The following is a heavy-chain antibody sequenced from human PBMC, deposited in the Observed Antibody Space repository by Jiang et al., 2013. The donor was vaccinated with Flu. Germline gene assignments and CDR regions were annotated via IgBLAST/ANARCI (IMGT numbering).Heavy chain of an antibody. CDR2: INPNSGGT. J-gene: IGHJ6*02. CDR3: ARDLGWGDDEYYYYGMDV. Sequence: KKPGSSVKVSCKASGGTFSSYTISWVRQAPGQGLEWMGRINPNSGGTNYAQKFQGRVTMTRDTSISTAYMELSRLRSDDTAVYYCARDLGWGDDEYYYYGMDVWGQGTTVTVSS. D-gene: IGHD2-21*02. V-gene: IGHV1-2*06. CDR1: GGTFSSYT.